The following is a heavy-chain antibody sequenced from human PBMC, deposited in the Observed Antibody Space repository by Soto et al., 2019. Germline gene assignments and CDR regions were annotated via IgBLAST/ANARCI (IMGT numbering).Heavy chain of an antibody. CDR1: GFPVRSSY. CDR3: ARDLGSNYVDSFDY. D-gene: IGHD4-4*01. V-gene: IGHV3-66*01. Sequence: GGSLRLSCAASGFPVRSSYMSWVRQAPGKGLEWVSVIYSGGSAYYADSVKGRFTISRDNSKNTLYLQMNSLRAEDTAVYYCARDLGSNYVDSFDYWGQGTLVTVSS. J-gene: IGHJ4*02. CDR2: IYSGGSA.